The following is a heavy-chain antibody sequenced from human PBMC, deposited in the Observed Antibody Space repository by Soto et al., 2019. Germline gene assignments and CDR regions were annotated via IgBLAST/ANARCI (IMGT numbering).Heavy chain of an antibody. Sequence: SVKVSCKASGGTFSSYAISWVRQAPGQGLEWMGGIIPIFGTANYAQKFQGRVTITADKSTSTAYMELSSLRSEDTAVYYCARGYSSSSAHAFDIWGQGTMVTVSS. J-gene: IGHJ3*02. CDR3: ARGYSSSSAHAFDI. CDR2: IIPIFGTA. V-gene: IGHV1-69*06. D-gene: IGHD6-6*01. CDR1: GGTFSSYA.